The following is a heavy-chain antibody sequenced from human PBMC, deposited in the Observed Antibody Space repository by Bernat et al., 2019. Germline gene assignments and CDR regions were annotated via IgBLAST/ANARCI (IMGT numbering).Heavy chain of an antibody. CDR1: EFTFRSYW. Sequence: EVQLVESGGGLVQSGGSLRLSCAASEFTFRSYWMYWVRQAPGKGLVWITRTDHDGGDSIYADSVKGRFIASRDNAKNTLYLQMNSLREEDTAVYYCVRGAKGYFDLWDRGTLVTVSS. V-gene: IGHV3-74*01. J-gene: IGHJ2*01. CDR3: VRGAKGYFDL. CDR2: TDHDGGDS.